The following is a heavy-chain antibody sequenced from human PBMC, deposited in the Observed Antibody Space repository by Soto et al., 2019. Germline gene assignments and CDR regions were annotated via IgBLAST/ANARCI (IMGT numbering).Heavy chain of an antibody. D-gene: IGHD2-2*02. CDR3: ARDSCSSTSCYSGWFDP. CDR1: GGSISSGGYS. V-gene: IGHV4-30-2*01. Sequence: SETLSLTCAVSGGSISSGGYSWSWIRQPPGKGLEWIGYIYHSGSTYYNPSLKSRVTISVDRSKNQFSLKLSSVTAADTAVYYCARDSCSSTSCYSGWFDPWGQGTLVTVSS. J-gene: IGHJ5*02. CDR2: IYHSGST.